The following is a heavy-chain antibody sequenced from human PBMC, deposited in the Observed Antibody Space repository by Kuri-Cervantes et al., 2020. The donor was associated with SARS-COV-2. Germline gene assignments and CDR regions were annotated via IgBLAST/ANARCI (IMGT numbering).Heavy chain of an antibody. V-gene: IGHV1-18*04. D-gene: IGHD6-6*01. CDR2: ISTYNANA. CDR1: GYTFTTYG. J-gene: IGHJ4*02. CDR3: ARGPRWSIAASFDY. Sequence: ASVKVSCKASGYTFTTYGITWVRQAPGQGLEWMGWISTYNANADYAQKLQGRVTMTTDTSTSIAYMELRSLRSDDTAVYYCARGPRWSIAASFDYWGQGTLVTVSS.